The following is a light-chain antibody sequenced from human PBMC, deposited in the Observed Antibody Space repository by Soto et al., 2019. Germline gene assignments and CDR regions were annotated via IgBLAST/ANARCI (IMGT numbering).Light chain of an antibody. V-gene: IGKV3-20*01. J-gene: IGKJ3*01. CDR2: GAS. Sequence: ENVLTKSPGTLSLSPGESASLSCRASQSVSSSYLAWYQQKPGQAPRLLIYGASSRATGIPDRFSGSGSGTDFTLTISRLEPEDFAVYSCQQYGNSPFTFGPGTKVDIK. CDR3: QQYGNSPFT. CDR1: QSVSSSY.